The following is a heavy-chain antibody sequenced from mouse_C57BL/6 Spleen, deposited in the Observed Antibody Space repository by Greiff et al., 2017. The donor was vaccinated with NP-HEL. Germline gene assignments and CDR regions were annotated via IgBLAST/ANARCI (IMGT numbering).Heavy chain of an antibody. CDR3: ARVWDDAMDY. J-gene: IGHJ4*01. Sequence: QVQLQQPGAELVKPGASVKLSCKASGYTFTSYWMHWVKQRPGQGLEWIGMIHPNSGSTNYNEKFKSKATLTVDKSSSTAYMQRSSLTSEDSAVYYCARVWDDAMDYWGQGTSVTVSS. CDR2: IHPNSGST. CDR1: GYTFTSYW. D-gene: IGHD4-1*01. V-gene: IGHV1-64*01.